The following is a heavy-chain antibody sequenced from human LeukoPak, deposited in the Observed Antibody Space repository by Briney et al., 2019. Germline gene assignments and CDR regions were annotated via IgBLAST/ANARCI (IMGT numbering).Heavy chain of an antibody. Sequence: GGSLRLSCAASGFTFSTCAMSWVRRAPGKGLEWVLTISGGGRSTDYADSVKGLFTISRDNSKNTLYLQMNSLRAEDTAVYYCARERYFDYWSQGTLVTVSS. V-gene: IGHV3-23*01. J-gene: IGHJ4*02. CDR2: ISGGGRST. CDR1: GFTFSTCA. CDR3: ARERYFDY.